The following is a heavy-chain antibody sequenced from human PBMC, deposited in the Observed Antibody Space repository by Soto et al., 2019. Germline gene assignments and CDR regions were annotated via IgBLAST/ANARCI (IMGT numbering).Heavy chain of an antibody. Sequence: QPGGSLRLSCAASGFTFSSYGMHWVRQAPGKGLEWVAVIWYDGSNKYYADSVKGRFTISRDNSKNTLYLQMNSLRAEDTAVYYCARDQGYYYDSSGHVRTRDAFDIWGQGTMVTVSS. CDR2: IWYDGSNK. CDR1: GFTFSSYG. J-gene: IGHJ3*02. D-gene: IGHD3-22*01. CDR3: ARDQGYYYDSSGHVRTRDAFDI. V-gene: IGHV3-33*01.